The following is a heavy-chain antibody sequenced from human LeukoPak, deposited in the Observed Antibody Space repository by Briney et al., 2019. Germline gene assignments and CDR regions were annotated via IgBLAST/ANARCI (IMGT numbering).Heavy chain of an antibody. CDR3: ARSRPYGMDV. V-gene: IGHV4-34*01. J-gene: IGHJ6*02. CDR2: INHSGST. CDR1: GGSFSGYY. D-gene: IGHD6-13*01. Sequence: SETLSLTCAVYGGSFSGYYWSWIRQPPGKGLEWIGEINHSGSTNYNPSLKSRVTISVDTSKNQFSLKLSSVTAADTAVYYCARSRPYGMDVRGQGTTVTVSS.